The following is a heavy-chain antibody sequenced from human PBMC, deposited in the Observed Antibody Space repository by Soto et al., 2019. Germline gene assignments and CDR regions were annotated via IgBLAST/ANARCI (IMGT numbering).Heavy chain of an antibody. J-gene: IGHJ6*02. D-gene: IGHD5-18*01. CDR2: INADYGNT. CDR3: ARCIQGDYYYGMDV. CDR1: GYTFYSHS. V-gene: IGHV1-18*01. Sequence: QAQLVQSGAEVRKPGASVKVSCKASGYTFYSHSISWVRQAPGQGLEWMGRINADYGNTQYAQKFRGRVTMTTDTSTTTVYMELTNLRSDDTAVYYCARCIQGDYYYGMDVWGQGTTDTVSS.